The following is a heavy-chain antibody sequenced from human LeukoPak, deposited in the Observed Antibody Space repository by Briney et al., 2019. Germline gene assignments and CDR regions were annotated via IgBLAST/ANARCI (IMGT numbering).Heavy chain of an antibody. J-gene: IGHJ4*02. CDR3: ARDSGATQHFDY. V-gene: IGHV3-33*08. D-gene: IGHD1-26*01. Sequence: GGSLRLSCAASGFTFTSYGMHWVRQAPGKGLEWVAVIWYDGSNRYYVDSVKGRFTISRDNSKNTLYLQMNSLRAEDTAVYYCARDSGATQHFDYWGQGTLVTVSS. CDR2: IWYDGSNR. CDR1: GFTFTSYG.